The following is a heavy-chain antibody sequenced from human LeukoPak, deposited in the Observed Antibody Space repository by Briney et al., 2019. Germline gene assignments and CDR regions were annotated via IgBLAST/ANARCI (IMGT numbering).Heavy chain of an antibody. CDR3: ANSRWLWFGEFPGGMDV. J-gene: IGHJ6*02. D-gene: IGHD3-10*01. Sequence: AGGSLRLSCAIFGVTVSSNYMSWVRQAPGKGLEWVAVISYDGSNKYYADSVKGRFTISRDNSKNTLYLQMNSLRAEDMAVYYCANSRWLWFGEFPGGMDVWGQGTTVTVSS. CDR2: ISYDGSNK. V-gene: IGHV3-30*18. CDR1: GVTVSSNY.